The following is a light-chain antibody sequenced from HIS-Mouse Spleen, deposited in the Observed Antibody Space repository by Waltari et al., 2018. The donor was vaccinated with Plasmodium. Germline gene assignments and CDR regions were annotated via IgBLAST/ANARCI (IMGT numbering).Light chain of an antibody. CDR3: QQYNNLSFT. V-gene: IGKV3-15*01. CDR1: QRVSSK. Sequence: DIVMPQSPATLSVSPGERATPSCRASQRVSSKLAWYQQKPGKAPRLLIYGASTWATGIPARFSGSGSGTEFTLTISSLQSEDFAVYYCQQYNNLSFTFGPGTKVDIK. J-gene: IGKJ3*01. CDR2: GAS.